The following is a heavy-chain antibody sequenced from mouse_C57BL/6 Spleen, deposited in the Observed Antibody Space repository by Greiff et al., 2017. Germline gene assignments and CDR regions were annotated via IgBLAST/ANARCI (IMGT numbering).Heavy chain of an antibody. Sequence: VQLQQSGAELARPGASVKLSCKASGYTFTSYGISWVKQRTGQGLEWIGEIYPRSGNTYYNEKFKGKATLTADKSSSTAYMELRSLTSEDSAVYFCARDDYDVGGYAMDYWGQGTSVTVSS. V-gene: IGHV1-81*01. CDR1: GYTFTSYG. D-gene: IGHD2-4*01. CDR3: ARDDYDVGGYAMDY. J-gene: IGHJ4*01. CDR2: IYPRSGNT.